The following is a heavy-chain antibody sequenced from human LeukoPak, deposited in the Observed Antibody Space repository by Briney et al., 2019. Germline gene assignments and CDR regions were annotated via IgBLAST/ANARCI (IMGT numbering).Heavy chain of an antibody. D-gene: IGHD3-22*01. J-gene: IGHJ3*02. CDR3: ARSYYYDSSGYPDAFDI. Sequence: PSETLSLTCTVSGGSISSYYWGWIRQPPGKGLEWIGSIYYSGSTYYNPSLKSRVTISVGTSKNQFSLKLSSVTAADTAVYYCARSYYYDSSGYPDAFDIWGQGTMVTVSS. CDR1: GGSISSYY. CDR2: IYYSGST. V-gene: IGHV4-39*01.